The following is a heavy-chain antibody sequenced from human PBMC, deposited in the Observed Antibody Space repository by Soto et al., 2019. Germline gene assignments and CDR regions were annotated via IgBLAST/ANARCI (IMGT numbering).Heavy chain of an antibody. D-gene: IGHD3-22*01. CDR3: ARNYDSGGIGRLFSI. CDR2: FDPEDGET. J-gene: IGHJ4*02. Sequence: ASVKVSCKVSGYTITDLSMHWVRQAPGKGLEWMGGFDPEDGETIYARKFQGRVTMTEDTSTDTAYMELSSLRSDDTAVYYCARNYDSGGIGRLFSIWGQGTLVTVSS. CDR1: GYTITDLS. V-gene: IGHV1-24*01.